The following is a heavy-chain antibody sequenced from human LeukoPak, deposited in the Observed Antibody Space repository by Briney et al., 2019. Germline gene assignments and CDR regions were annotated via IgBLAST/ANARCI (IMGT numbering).Heavy chain of an antibody. CDR2: IYYTGST. V-gene: IGHV4-61*05. J-gene: IGHJ6*03. CDR3: ARVQASSGYYYAVDYYYYYMDV. Sequence: SETLSLTCTVSGVSISSSNSYWGWIRQPPGKGLEWIGYIYYTGSTSYNPSLKSRVTMSLDASKNQFSLELNSVTPADTAVYYCARVQASSGYYYAVDYYYYYMDVWGKGTTVTVSS. D-gene: IGHD3-22*01. CDR1: GVSISSSNSY.